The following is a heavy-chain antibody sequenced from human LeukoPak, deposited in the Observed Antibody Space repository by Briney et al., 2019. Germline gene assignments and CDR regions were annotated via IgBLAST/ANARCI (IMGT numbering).Heavy chain of an antibody. CDR1: GYHFTTYW. CDR3: VRQGGYGEYGY. V-gene: IGHV5-51*01. J-gene: IGHJ4*02. D-gene: IGHD4-17*01. CDR2: IYPVDSKT. Sequence: GESLKISCKGSGYHFTTYWIGWVRPMPGKGLEWMGIIYPVDSKTRYSPSLQGQVTISVDKSISTAYLQWSSLKASDTAMYYCVRQGGYGEYGYWGQGTLVIVSS.